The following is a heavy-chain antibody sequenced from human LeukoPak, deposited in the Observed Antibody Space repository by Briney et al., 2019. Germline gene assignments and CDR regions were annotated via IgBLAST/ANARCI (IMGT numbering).Heavy chain of an antibody. CDR1: GGSISSGDYY. J-gene: IGHJ5*02. Sequence: SQTLSLTCTVSGGSISSGDYYWSWIRQPPGKGLEWIGYIYYSGSTYYNPSLKSRVTISVDTSKNQFSLKLSSVTAADTAVYYCARLNVAAAGTLFDPWGQGTLVTVSS. V-gene: IGHV4-30-4*08. D-gene: IGHD6-13*01. CDR3: ARLNVAAAGTLFDP. CDR2: IYYSGST.